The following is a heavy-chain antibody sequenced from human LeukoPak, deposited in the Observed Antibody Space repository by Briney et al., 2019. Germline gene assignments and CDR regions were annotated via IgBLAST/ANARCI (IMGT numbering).Heavy chain of an antibody. CDR1: GDSINSLDL. V-gene: IGHV4-4*02. D-gene: IGHD3-22*01. CDR3: AGLVGRYSSGLYYYYFDY. CDR2: TYLSGTT. Sequence: SETLSLTCTVSGDSINSLDLWSWVRQPPGKGLEWIGETYLSGTTHSNPSVKSRVTISIDKSKNQFFLNLSSVTAADTAVYYCAGLVGRYSSGLYYYYFDYWGQGTLVTVSS. J-gene: IGHJ4*02.